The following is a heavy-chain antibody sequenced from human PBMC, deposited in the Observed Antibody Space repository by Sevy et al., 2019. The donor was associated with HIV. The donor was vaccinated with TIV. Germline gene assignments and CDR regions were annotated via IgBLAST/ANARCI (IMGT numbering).Heavy chain of an antibody. CDR1: GFTFSNAW. Sequence: GGSLRLSCAASGFTFSNAWMSWVRQAPGKGLEWVGRIKSKTDGGTTDYAAPVKGRFTISRDDSKNTLYLQMNSLKTEDTAINYCTTDSRKRGLCALLDDWGQGTLVTVSS. V-gene: IGHV3-15*01. J-gene: IGHJ4*02. CDR2: IKSKTDGGTT. CDR3: TTDSRKRGLCALLDD.